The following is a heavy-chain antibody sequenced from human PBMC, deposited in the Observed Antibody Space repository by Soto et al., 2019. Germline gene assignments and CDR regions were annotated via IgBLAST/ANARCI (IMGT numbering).Heavy chain of an antibody. CDR2: IYTSGST. CDR1: GGSISSYY. D-gene: IGHD3-16*02. Sequence: PSDTLSLTCTVSGGSISSYYWSWIRQPAGKGLEWIGRIYTSGSTNYNPSLKSRVTMSVDTSKNQFSLKLSSVTAADTAVYYCARVNYDYVWGSYRYYFDYWGQGTLVTVSS. CDR3: ARVNYDYVWGSYRYYFDY. J-gene: IGHJ4*02. V-gene: IGHV4-4*07.